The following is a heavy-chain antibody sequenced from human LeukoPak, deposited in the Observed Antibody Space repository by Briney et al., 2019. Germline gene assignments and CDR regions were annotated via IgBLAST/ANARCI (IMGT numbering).Heavy chain of an antibody. D-gene: IGHD3-22*01. CDR2: IYSGGNT. CDR1: GFTVNSNY. J-gene: IGHJ4*02. CDR3: AASSGSDFDY. V-gene: IGHV3-66*01. Sequence: PGGSLRLSCAASGFTVNSNYMSWVRQAPGKGLEWVSVIYSGGNTYYADSVKSRFTISRDTSKNTLYLQMNSLRAEDTAVYYCAASSGSDFDYWGQGTLVTVSS.